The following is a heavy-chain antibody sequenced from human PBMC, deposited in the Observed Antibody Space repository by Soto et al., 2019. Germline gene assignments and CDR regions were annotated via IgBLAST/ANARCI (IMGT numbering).Heavy chain of an antibody. D-gene: IGHD3-3*01. V-gene: IGHV3-30*18. CDR2: ISYDGSNK. CDR3: AKAGGLIFGVVREYYMDV. CDR1: GFTFSSYG. J-gene: IGHJ6*03. Sequence: GGSLRLSCAASGFTFSSYGMHWVRQAPGKGLEWVAVISYDGSNKYYADSVKGRFTISRDNSKNTLYLQMNSLRAEDTAVYYCAKAGGLIFGVVREYYMDVWGKGTTVTVSS.